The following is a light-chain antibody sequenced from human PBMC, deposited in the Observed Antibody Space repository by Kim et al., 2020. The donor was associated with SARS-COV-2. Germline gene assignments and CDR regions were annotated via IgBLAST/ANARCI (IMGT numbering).Light chain of an antibody. V-gene: IGKV3-15*01. Sequence: VSPGDSATLSCRASPSVSSNFAWYQQKPGQAPRLLIYGASTRATGIPARFSGSASGTEFTLTNSSLQSEDFAVYYCQQYNNWPPYTFGQGTKLEIK. CDR2: GAS. CDR3: QQYNNWPPYT. CDR1: PSVSSN. J-gene: IGKJ2*01.